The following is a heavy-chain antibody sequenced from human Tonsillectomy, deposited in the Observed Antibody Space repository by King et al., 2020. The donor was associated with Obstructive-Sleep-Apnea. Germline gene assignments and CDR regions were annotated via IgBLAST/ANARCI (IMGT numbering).Heavy chain of an antibody. CDR3: GGYNWFDP. J-gene: IGHJ5*02. D-gene: IGHD6-13*01. CDR2: ISFDGSDK. Sequence: VQLVESGGGVVQPGRSLRLSCAAPGFTFSNYGMHWVRQAPGEGLEWVAIISFDGSDKYYADSLKGRFTISRDNSKSTLYLQMNSLRPEDTAVYYCGGYNWFDPWGQGTLVTVSS. CDR1: GFTFSNYG. V-gene: IGHV3-30*03.